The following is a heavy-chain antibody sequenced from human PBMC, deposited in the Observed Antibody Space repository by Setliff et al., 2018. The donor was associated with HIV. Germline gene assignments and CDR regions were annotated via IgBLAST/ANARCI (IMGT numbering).Heavy chain of an antibody. D-gene: IGHD3-22*01. CDR2: INPNSGGT. CDR3: ARGAEYYDSSGYRGGGLYYMDV. J-gene: IGHJ6*03. V-gene: IGHV1-2*02. Sequence: ASVKVSCKASGYTFTGYYMHWVRQAPGQGLEWMGWINPNSGGTNYAQKFQGRVTMTRDTSISTAYMELSRLRSDDTAVYYCARGAEYYDSSGYRGGGLYYMDVWGKGTTVTVSS. CDR1: GYTFTGYY.